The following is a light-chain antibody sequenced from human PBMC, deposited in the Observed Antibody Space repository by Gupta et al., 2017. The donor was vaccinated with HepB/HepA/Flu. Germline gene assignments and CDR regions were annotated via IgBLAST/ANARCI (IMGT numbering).Light chain of an antibody. CDR3: QSYDTSLSGVV. CDR2: SNN. CDR1: SSNIGAGYD. J-gene: IGLJ2*01. V-gene: IGLV1-40*01. Sequence: PVLTQPLSVSGAPWQRVTISCTGSSSNIGAGYDVHWYQQHPGTAPKLHIYSNNSRPSGVPDRFSGSKSGSSASLAITGLRAEDEVDYYCQSYDTSLSGVVFGGGTKLTVL.